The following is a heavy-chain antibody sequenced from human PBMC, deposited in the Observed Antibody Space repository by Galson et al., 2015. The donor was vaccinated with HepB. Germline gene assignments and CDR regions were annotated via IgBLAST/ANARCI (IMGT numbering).Heavy chain of an antibody. D-gene: IGHD2-15*01. J-gene: IGHJ4*02. Sequence: SVKVSCKASGYTFTSYAMHWVRQAPGQRLEWMGWINAGNGNTKYSQKFQGRVTITRDTSASTAYMELSSLRSEDTAVYYCAREYRHIVVVVAARSGYYFVYWGQGTLVTVSS. CDR2: INAGNGNT. CDR3: AREYRHIVVVVAARSGYYFVY. CDR1: GYTFTSYA. V-gene: IGHV1-3*01.